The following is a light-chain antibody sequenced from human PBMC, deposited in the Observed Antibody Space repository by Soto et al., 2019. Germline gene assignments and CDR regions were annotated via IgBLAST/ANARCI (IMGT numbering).Light chain of an antibody. J-gene: IGKJ1*01. V-gene: IGKV3-15*01. CDR2: GAS. CDR1: QSVSSK. CDR3: QQYNNWPPT. Sequence: EIVMTQSPATLSVSPGERATLSCRASQSVSSKLGWYQQKPGQAPRLLIYGASARAPDIPARFSGSGSGTEFTLTISSLQSEDFAVYYCQQYNNWPPTFGQGTKVDIK.